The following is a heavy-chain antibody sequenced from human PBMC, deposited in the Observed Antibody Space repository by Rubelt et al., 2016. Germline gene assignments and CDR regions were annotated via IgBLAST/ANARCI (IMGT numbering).Heavy chain of an antibody. V-gene: IGHV3-23*01. J-gene: IGHJ6*02. CDR3: AKGRTATSKVYGLDI. CDR2: ISESGGNT. D-gene: IGHD2-2*01. Sequence: GLEWVSTISESGGNTYYTDSVRGRFTISTDSSKNTLYLQMNSLRVDDTAVYYCAKGRTATSKVYGLDIWGQGTTVTVSS.